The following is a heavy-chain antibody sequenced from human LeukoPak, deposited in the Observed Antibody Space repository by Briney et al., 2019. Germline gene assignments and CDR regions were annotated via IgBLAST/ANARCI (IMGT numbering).Heavy chain of an antibody. V-gene: IGHV3-64*01. CDR1: GFTFSSYA. Sequence: PGGSLRLSCAASGFTFSSYAMHWVRQAPGKGLEYVSAISSNEGSTYYANSVKGRFTISRDNSKNTLYLQMGSLRAEDMAVYYCARDSAVAFHWGQGTLVTVSS. J-gene: IGHJ4*02. CDR2: ISSNEGST. CDR3: ARDSAVAFH. D-gene: IGHD6-19*01.